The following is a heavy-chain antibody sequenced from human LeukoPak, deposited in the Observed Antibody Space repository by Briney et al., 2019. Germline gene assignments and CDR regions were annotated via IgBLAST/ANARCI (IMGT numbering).Heavy chain of an antibody. Sequence: ASVKVSCKASGGTFSSYAISWVRQAPGQGLEWMGGIIPIFGTANYAQKFQGRVTITTDESTSTAYMELSSLRSEDTAVYYCARGAYDFWSGYPLDYYYYYYMDVWGKGTTVTVSS. V-gene: IGHV1-69*05. CDR3: ARGAYDFWSGYPLDYYYYYYMDV. CDR1: GGTFSSYA. CDR2: IIPIFGTA. J-gene: IGHJ6*03. D-gene: IGHD3-3*01.